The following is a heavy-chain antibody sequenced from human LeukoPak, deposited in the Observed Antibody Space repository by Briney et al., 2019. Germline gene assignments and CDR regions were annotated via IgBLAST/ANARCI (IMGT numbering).Heavy chain of an antibody. J-gene: IGHJ4*02. V-gene: IGHV1-8*03. Sequence: GASVKVSCKASGYTFTSYDINWVRQATGQGLEWMGWMNPNSGNTGYAQKFQGRVTITRNTPISTAYMELSSLRSEDTAVYYCARVPALGYCSGGSCYRFDFWGQGTLVTVSS. CDR3: ARVPALGYCSGGSCYRFDF. CDR1: GYTFTSYD. CDR2: MNPNSGNT. D-gene: IGHD2-15*01.